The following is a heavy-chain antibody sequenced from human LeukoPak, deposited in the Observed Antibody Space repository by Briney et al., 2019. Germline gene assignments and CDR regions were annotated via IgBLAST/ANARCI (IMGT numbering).Heavy chain of an antibody. V-gene: IGHV4-30-4*08. CDR3: AGVVPAALNWFDP. J-gene: IGHJ5*02. Sequence: SETLSLTCTVSGGSISSGDYYWSWIRQPPGKGLEWIGYIYYSGSTYYNPSLKSRVTISVDTSKNQFSLKLSSVTAADTAVYYYAGVVPAALNWFDPWGQGTLVTVSS. CDR1: GGSISSGDYY. CDR2: IYYSGST. D-gene: IGHD2-2*01.